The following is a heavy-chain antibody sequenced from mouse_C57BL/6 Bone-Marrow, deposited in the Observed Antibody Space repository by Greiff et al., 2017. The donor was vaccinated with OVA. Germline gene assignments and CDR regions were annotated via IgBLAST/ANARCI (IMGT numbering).Heavy chain of an antibody. D-gene: IGHD1-1*01. CDR3: ARSDSYGSSYDWYFDV. CDR1: GYTFTSYW. CDR2: IDPSDSYT. J-gene: IGHJ1*03. V-gene: IGHV1-69*01. Sequence: VQLQQPGAELVMPGASVTLSCKASGYTFTSYWMHWVKQRPGQGLEWIGEIDPSDSYTNYNQKFKGKTTLTVDKSSSTAYMQLSSLTSEDSAVYYCARSDSYGSSYDWYFDVWGTGTAVTVAS.